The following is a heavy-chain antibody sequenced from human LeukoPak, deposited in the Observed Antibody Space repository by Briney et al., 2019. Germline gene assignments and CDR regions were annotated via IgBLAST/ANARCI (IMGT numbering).Heavy chain of an antibody. CDR1: GFTFSSYW. D-gene: IGHD3-10*01. CDR3: ARRYGSGTYLFDY. V-gene: IGHV3-7*01. CDR2: IKQDGSEK. J-gene: IGHJ4*02. Sequence: GGSLRLSCAASGFTFSSYWMSWVRQAPGKGLEWVANIKQDGSEKYYVDSVKGRFTISRDNAKNSLYLQMNSLRAEDTAVYYCARRYGSGTYLFDYWGQGTLVTVSS.